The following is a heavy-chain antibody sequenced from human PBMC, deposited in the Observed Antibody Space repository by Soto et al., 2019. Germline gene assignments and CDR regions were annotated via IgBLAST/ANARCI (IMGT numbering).Heavy chain of an antibody. CDR2: INPNSGGT. D-gene: IGHD4-17*01. CDR1: GYTFTGYY. Sequence: QVQLVQSGAEVKKPGASVKVSCKASGYTFTGYYMHWVRQAPGQGLEWMGWINPNSGGTDYAQKFQGWVTMTRDTSISTAYMELSRLRSDDTAVYYCARSPDYGDYVFDYWGQGTLVTVSS. J-gene: IGHJ4*02. CDR3: ARSPDYGDYVFDY. V-gene: IGHV1-2*04.